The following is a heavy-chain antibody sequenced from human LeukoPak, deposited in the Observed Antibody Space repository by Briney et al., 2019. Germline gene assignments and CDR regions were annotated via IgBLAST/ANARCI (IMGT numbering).Heavy chain of an antibody. J-gene: IGHJ4*02. CDR1: GFRLSDYG. V-gene: IGHV3-33*01. D-gene: IGHD2-2*01. CDR3: ARWGGTRQFYFDY. Sequence: GGALRLSCAASGFRLSDYGLHWGRQGPGKGLEWLAVINYDGSNRYYADSVKGRFTVSKDSSENTLYIQMHRLRVDDTAIYYCARWGGTRQFYFDYWGQGTLATVSS. CDR2: INYDGSNR.